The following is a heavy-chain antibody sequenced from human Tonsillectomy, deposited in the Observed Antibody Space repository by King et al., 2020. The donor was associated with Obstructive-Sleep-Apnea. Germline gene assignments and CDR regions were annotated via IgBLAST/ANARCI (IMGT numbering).Heavy chain of an antibody. CDR3: ANGEYYYDSSGYSYYFDY. CDR2: ISYDGSNK. Sequence: VQLVESGGGVVQPGRSLRLSCAASGFTFSSYGMHWVRQAPGKGLEWVAVISYDGSNKYYADSVKGRFTTSRDNSKNTLYLQMNSLKAEDTAVYYCANGEYYYDSSGYSYYFDYWGQGTLVTVSS. CDR1: GFTFSSYG. D-gene: IGHD3-22*01. J-gene: IGHJ4*02. V-gene: IGHV3-30*18.